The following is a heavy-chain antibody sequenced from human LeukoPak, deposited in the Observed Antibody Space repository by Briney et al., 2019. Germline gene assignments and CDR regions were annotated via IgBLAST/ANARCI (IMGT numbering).Heavy chain of an antibody. CDR3: ARDDYGDYPLDS. V-gene: IGHV3-11*01. D-gene: IGHD4-17*01. Sequence: GGSLRLSCAASGFTFSDYYMSWIRQAPGKGLEWVSYISRGGSTIYYADSVKGRFTISRDNAKNSLYLQMNSLRAEDTAVYHCARDDYGDYPLDSWGQGTLVTVSS. CDR1: GFTFSDYY. CDR2: ISRGGSTI. J-gene: IGHJ4*02.